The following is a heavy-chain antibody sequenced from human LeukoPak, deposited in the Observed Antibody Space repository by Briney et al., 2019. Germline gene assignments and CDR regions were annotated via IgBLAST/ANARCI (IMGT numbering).Heavy chain of an antibody. Sequence: SVKVSCKASGGTFSSYAISWVRQAPGQGLEWMGGIIPIFGTANYAQKFQGRVTITTDESTSTAYMELSSLRSEDTAVYYCATLLGYGDYVFFRSDAFDIWGEGTMVSVSP. D-gene: IGHD4-17*01. CDR3: ATLLGYGDYVFFRSDAFDI. CDR1: GGTFSSYA. CDR2: IIPIFGTA. V-gene: IGHV1-69*05. J-gene: IGHJ3*02.